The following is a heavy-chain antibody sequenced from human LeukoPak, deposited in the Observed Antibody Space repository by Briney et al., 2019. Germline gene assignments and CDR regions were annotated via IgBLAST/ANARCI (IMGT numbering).Heavy chain of an antibody. CDR1: GGSISSGSYY. CDR3: ARGLTVVTPPDY. Sequence: PSQTLPLTCTVSGGSISSGSYYWSWIRQPAGRGLEWIGRIYTSGSTNYNPSLKSRVTISVDTSKNQFSLKLSSVTAADTAVYYCARGLTVVTPPDYWGQGTLVTVSS. D-gene: IGHD4-23*01. CDR2: IYTSGST. V-gene: IGHV4-61*02. J-gene: IGHJ4*02.